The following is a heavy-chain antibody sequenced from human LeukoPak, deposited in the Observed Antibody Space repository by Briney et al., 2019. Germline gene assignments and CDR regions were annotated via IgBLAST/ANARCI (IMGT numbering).Heavy chain of an antibody. Sequence: GGSLRLSCAASGFTVSSNYMSWVRQAPGKGLEWVSVIYSGGSTYYAGSVKGRFTISRDNSKNTLYLQMNSLRAEDTAVYYCASPGIAVAEVYWGQGTLVTVSS. J-gene: IGHJ4*02. CDR1: GFTVSSNY. CDR3: ASPGIAVAEVY. V-gene: IGHV3-53*01. D-gene: IGHD6-19*01. CDR2: IYSGGST.